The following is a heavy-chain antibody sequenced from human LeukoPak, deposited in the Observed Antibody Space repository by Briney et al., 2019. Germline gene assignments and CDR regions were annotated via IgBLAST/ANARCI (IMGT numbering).Heavy chain of an antibody. CDR1: GASISSSN. V-gene: IGHV4-59*01. J-gene: IGHJ5*02. CDR2: ITFSGGT. Sequence: SETLSLTCTVSGASISSSNWNWIRQAPGRGLEWIGYITFSGGTNYHPSLGSRVTISLDMSKNQFSLKLTSVTAADTAIYYCARDSVYATNWYDPWGQGTLVTVSS. D-gene: IGHD2-8*01. CDR3: ARDSVYATNWYDP.